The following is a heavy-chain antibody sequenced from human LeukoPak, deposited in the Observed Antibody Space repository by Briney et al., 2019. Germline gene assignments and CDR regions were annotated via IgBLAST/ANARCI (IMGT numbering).Heavy chain of an antibody. Sequence: GGSLRLSCAASGFTFSNAWMSWFRQAPGKGLEWVGFIRSKAYGGTTEYAASVKGRFTISRDDSKSIAYLQMNSLKTEDTAVYYCTRGLIGDDFWSGYYPYDFDYWGQGTLVTVSS. CDR2: IRSKAYGGTT. CDR3: TRGLIGDDFWSGYYPYDFDY. V-gene: IGHV3-49*03. J-gene: IGHJ4*02. CDR1: GFTFSNAW. D-gene: IGHD3-3*01.